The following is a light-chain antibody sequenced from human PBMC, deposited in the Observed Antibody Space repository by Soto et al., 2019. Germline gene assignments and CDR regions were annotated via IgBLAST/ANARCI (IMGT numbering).Light chain of an antibody. CDR1: QTVSSNS. J-gene: IGKJ5*01. Sequence: EITLTQSNITLSESPTERASLSCMVSQTVSSNSLAWCLQRSGQAARLLIYVASTRAAGIPDRFSGSGSGTDFTLTITRLEPEDSAVYFCQQSTGPPTTFGQGTLLEV. CDR2: VAS. CDR3: QQSTGPPTT. V-gene: IGKV3-20*01.